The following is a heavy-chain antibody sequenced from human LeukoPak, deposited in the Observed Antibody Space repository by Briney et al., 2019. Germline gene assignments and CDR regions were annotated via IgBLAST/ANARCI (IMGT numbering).Heavy chain of an antibody. CDR2: IWHDGSHE. D-gene: IGHD4-17*01. V-gene: IGHV3-33*06. Sequence: GGSLRLSCSASGFTFNSYGIHWVRQAPGKGLEWVAVIWHDGSHEYYADSAKGRFTISRDNSRNTVYLQMNSLRAEDTAAYYCAKDATEYGDSHFDWWGQGTRVTVSS. J-gene: IGHJ4*02. CDR1: GFTFNSYG. CDR3: AKDATEYGDSHFDW.